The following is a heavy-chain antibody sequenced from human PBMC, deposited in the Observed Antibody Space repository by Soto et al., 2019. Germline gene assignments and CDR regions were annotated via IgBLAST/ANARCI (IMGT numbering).Heavy chain of an antibody. CDR1: GLTFSDYY. Sequence: GGSLRLSCAASGLTFSDYYMSWIRQAPGKGLEWVSYISSSGSTIYYADSVKGRFTISRDNAKNSLYLQMNSLRAEDTAVYYCARDEGSIAAAPGCFDYWGQGTLVTVSS. V-gene: IGHV3-11*01. J-gene: IGHJ4*02. CDR2: ISSSGSTI. CDR3: ARDEGSIAAAPGCFDY. D-gene: IGHD6-13*01.